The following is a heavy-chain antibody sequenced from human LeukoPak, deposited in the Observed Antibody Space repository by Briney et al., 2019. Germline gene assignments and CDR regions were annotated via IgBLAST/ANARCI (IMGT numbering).Heavy chain of an antibody. CDR3: ARDPRHDYGIDY. V-gene: IGHV4-30-4*01. J-gene: IGHJ4*02. CDR2: IYYSGST. Sequence: SETLSLTCTVSGGSISSGDYYWSWIRQPPGKGLEWIGYIYYSGSTYYNPSLKSRVTISVDTSKNQFSLKLSSVTAADTAVYYCARDPRHDYGIDYWGQGTLVTVSS. D-gene: IGHD4-17*01. CDR1: GGSISSGDYY.